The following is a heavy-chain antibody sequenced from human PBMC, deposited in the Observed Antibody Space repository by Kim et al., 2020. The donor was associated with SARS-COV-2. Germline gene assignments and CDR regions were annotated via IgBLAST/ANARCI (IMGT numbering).Heavy chain of an antibody. CDR1: GFTFSSYW. V-gene: IGHV3-7*03. CDR3: ARDGYSSRWYIVFVP. D-gene: IGHD6-13*01. J-gene: IGHJ5*02. Sequence: GGSLRLSCAASGFTFSSYWMSWVRQAPGKGLEWVANIKQDGSEKYYVDSVKGRFTISRDNAKNSLYLQMNSLRAEDTAVYYCARDGYSSRWYIVFVPWGRGTLVTVSS. CDR2: IKQDGSEK.